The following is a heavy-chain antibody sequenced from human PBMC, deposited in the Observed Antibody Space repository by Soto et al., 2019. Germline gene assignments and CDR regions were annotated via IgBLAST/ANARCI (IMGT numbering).Heavy chain of an antibody. D-gene: IGHD1-26*01. CDR3: ARGHGVATTMGWFDP. V-gene: IGHV3-33*01. J-gene: IGHJ5*02. CDR1: GFTFSSYG. CDR2: IWYDGSNK. Sequence: GGSLRLSCEASGFTFSSYGIHWVRQAPGKGLEWVAVIWYDGSNKYYADSVKGRFSISRDNSKNTLYLLMNSLRAEDTAVYYCARGHGVATTMGWFDPWGQGTLVTVSS.